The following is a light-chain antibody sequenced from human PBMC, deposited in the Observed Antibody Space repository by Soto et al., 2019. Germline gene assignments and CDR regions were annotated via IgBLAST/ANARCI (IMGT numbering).Light chain of an antibody. CDR1: QSVSSSY. CDR2: GAS. CDR3: QHYRTS. V-gene: IGKV3-20*01. Sequence: EIVLTQSPGTLSLSPGERATLSCRASQSVSSSYLAWYQQKPGQAPRQLIYGASSRATGIPDRFSGSGSGTDITLTITRLEPEDFEVYYCQHYRTSFGGGTRVEIK. J-gene: IGKJ4*01.